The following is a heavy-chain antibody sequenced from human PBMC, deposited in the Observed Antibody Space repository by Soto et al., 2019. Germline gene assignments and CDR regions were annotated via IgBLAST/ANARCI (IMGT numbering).Heavy chain of an antibody. J-gene: IGHJ6*02. V-gene: IGHV4-31*01. Sequence: PSETLSLTCTVSGGSISSGGYYWSWIRQHPGKGLEWIGYIYYSGSTYYNPSLKSPVTISVDTSKNQLSLKLSSVTAADTAVYYCARSRRSYCSSTSCSHGMDVWGQGITVTVSS. CDR2: IYYSGST. D-gene: IGHD2-2*01. CDR1: GGSISSGGYY. CDR3: ARSRRSYCSSTSCSHGMDV.